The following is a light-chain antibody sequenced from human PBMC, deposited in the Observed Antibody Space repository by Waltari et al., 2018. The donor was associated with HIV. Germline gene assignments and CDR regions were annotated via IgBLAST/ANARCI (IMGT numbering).Light chain of an antibody. V-gene: IGLV1-44*01. CDR1: SSNIGSNT. CDR2: DNN. CDR3: AAWDDTMSGWV. J-gene: IGLJ3*02. Sequence: QSVLTQPPSASGTPGQRVTIFCSGSSSNIGSNTVHWYQQFPGTAPNVLIDDNNQRPSGVPDRFSGSKSGTSASLAISGLQSEDEAAYHCAAWDDTMSGWVFGAGTKLTVL.